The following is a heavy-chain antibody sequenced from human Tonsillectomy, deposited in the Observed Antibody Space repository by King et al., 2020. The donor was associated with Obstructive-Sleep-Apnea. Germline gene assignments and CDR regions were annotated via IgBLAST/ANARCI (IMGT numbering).Heavy chain of an antibody. CDR1: GYTFTNYD. CDR3: ARRSGLKYSWFDP. V-gene: IGHV1-8*01. D-gene: IGHD6-25*01. Sequence: VQLVQSGAEVKKPGASVKVSCKASGYTFTNYDNKWVRQATGQGLEWIGWMNPNIGNIGYSQKFQGGVIMTRNTSISKAYMELSSLRSDDTAGYYCARRSGLKYSWFDPWGQGTRVTVSS. CDR2: MNPNIGNI. J-gene: IGHJ5*02.